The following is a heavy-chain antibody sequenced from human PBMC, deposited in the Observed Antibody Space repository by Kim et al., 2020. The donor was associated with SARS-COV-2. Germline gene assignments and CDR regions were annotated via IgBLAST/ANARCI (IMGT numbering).Heavy chain of an antibody. V-gene: IGHV1-8*01. D-gene: IGHD5-12*01. CDR3: ARALSTTVANAPYYFDY. Sequence: ASVKVSCKASGDPLSGYDINWVRQAPGQGLEWMGWMNPISGNTGYAQTFQGRVAMTRDTSISTAYVEVSSLRSEDTAVYYCARALSTTVANAPYYFDYWGQGTLVTVSS. J-gene: IGHJ4*02. CDR2: MNPISGNT. CDR1: GDPLSGYD.